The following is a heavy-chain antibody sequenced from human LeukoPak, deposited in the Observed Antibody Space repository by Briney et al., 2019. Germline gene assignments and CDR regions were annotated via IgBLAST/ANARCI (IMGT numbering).Heavy chain of an antibody. Sequence: SETLSLTCTVSGGSISSSSYYWGWIRQPPGKGLEWIGSIYYSGSTYYNPSLKSRVTISVDTSKNQFSLKLSSVTAADTAVYYCARSNGEIWFGAVFDYWGQGTLVTVSS. J-gene: IGHJ4*02. CDR2: IYYSGST. CDR1: GGSISSSSYY. D-gene: IGHD3-10*01. V-gene: IGHV4-39*07. CDR3: ARSNGEIWFGAVFDY.